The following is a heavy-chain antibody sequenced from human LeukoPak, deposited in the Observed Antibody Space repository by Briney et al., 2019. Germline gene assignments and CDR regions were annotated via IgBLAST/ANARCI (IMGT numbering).Heavy chain of an antibody. CDR3: ASYYDFWSGYYTGNY. V-gene: IGHV1-46*01. D-gene: IGHD3-3*01. J-gene: IGHJ4*02. CDR1: GYTFTSYY. CDR2: INPSGGST. Sequence: ASVKVSCKASGYTFTSYYMHWVRQAPGQGLERMGIINPSGGSTSYAQKFQGRVTMTRDTSTSTVYMELSSLRSEDTAVYYCASYYDFWSGYYTGNYWGQGTLVTVSS.